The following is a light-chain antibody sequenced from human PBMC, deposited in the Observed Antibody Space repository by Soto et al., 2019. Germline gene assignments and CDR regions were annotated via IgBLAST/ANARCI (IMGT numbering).Light chain of an antibody. Sequence: DIQMTQSPSSLSASVGDRVTITCRASQSVSKYLNWYQQKPGKAPRLLIYGASTFPSGVPSRFSGSGAGADFTLTTSSLLHADCATYYCRQSNSIAVFTFGGGTKVDI. CDR3: RQSNSIAVFT. V-gene: IGKV1-39*01. CDR2: GAS. J-gene: IGKJ3*01. CDR1: QSVSKY.